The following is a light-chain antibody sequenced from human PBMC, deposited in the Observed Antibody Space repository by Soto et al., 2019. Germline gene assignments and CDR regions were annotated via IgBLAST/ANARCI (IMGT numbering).Light chain of an antibody. CDR3: QQSHSLPLT. V-gene: IGKV1-39*01. CDR2: GAS. J-gene: IGKJ4*01. CDR1: QSISRF. Sequence: DIQMTQSPSSLSASVGDRVIIPCRASQSISRFLNWYQQKPGQAPKLLICGASRLQSGVPSRFSGGGSGTDFTLTISSLQPEDFATYYCQQSHSLPLTFGGGTKVETK.